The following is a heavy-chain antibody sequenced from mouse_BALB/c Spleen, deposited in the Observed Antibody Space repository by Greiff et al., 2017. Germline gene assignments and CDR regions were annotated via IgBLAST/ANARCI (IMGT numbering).Heavy chain of an antibody. CDR2: ISSGGST. D-gene: IGHD2-1*01. V-gene: IGHV5-6-5*01. Sequence: EVNVVESGGGLVKPGGSLKLSCAASGFTFSSYAMSWVRQTPEKRLEWVASISSGGSTYYPDSVKGRFTISRDNARNILYLQMSSLRSEDTAMYYCARGDGNYESCAMDYWGQGTSVTVSS. J-gene: IGHJ4*01. CDR1: GFTFSSYA. CDR3: ARGDGNYESCAMDY.